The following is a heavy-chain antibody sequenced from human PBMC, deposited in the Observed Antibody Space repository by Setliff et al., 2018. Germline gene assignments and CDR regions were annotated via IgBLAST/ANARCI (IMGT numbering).Heavy chain of an antibody. J-gene: IGHJ5*02. CDR3: ARGSTGIYDP. CDR1: GASISSGHY. D-gene: IGHD1-1*01. V-gene: IGHV4-59*11. CDR2: VHDNGET. Sequence: SETLSLTCDVSGASISSGHYWSWIRQAPGTGLEWIAYVHDNGETNQNPSLKSRVTISVDTSKNQFSLKMTSVTAADTAIYYCARGSTGIYDPWGQGILVTVSS.